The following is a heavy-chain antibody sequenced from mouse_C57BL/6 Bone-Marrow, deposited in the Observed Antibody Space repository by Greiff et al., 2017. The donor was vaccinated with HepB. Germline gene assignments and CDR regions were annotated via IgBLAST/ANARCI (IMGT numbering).Heavy chain of an antibody. CDR3: TRDYGSPNAMDY. J-gene: IGHJ4*01. CDR1: GYTFTDYE. D-gene: IGHD1-1*01. V-gene: IGHV1-15*01. CDR2: IDPETGGT. Sequence: VHLVESGAELVRPGASVTLSCKASGYTFTDYEMHWVKQTPVHGLEWIGAIDPETGGTAYNQKFKGKAILTADKSSSTAYMELRSLTSEDSAVYYCTRDYGSPNAMDYWGQGTSVTVSS.